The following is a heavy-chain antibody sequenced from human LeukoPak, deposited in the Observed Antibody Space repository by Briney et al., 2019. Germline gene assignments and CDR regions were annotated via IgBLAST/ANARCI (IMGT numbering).Heavy chain of an antibody. V-gene: IGHV3-48*04. D-gene: IGHD3-3*01. CDR1: GFSFSSYS. CDR3: ARDFDFWSGYIV. CDR2: ISTTSSPT. Sequence: GGSLRLSCAASGFSFSSYSMNWVRQAPGKGLEWVSHISTTSSPTYYADYVKGRFAMSRDNAKNSVYLQMNSLRAEDTAVYYCARDFDFWSGYIVWGQGTLVTVSS. J-gene: IGHJ4*02.